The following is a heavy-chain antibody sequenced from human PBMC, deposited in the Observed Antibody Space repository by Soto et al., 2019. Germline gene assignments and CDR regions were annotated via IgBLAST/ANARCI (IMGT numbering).Heavy chain of an antibody. Sequence: GGSLRLSCAASGFTFSSYAMSWVRQAPGKGLEWVSAISGSGGSTYYADSVKGRFTISRDNSKNTLYLQMNSLRAEDTAVYYCAKDGYYYDSSGYYGMDVWGQGTTVTVSS. CDR3: AKDGYYYDSSGYYGMDV. CDR1: GFTFSSYA. V-gene: IGHV3-23*01. J-gene: IGHJ6*02. D-gene: IGHD3-22*01. CDR2: ISGSGGST.